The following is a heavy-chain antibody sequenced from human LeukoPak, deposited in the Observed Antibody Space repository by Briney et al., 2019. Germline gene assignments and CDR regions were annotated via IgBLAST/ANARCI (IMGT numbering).Heavy chain of an antibody. CDR3: ARRYDFWSGYYGWFDP. CDR2: ISISGYST. J-gene: IGHJ5*02. Sequence: GGSLRLSCAASGFPFNNYYMSWIRRAPGKGLEWISYISISGYSTYYADSVKGRFTISRDNAKNSLYLQMNNLRPEDTAFYYCARRYDFWSGYYGWFDPWGQGTLVTVSS. D-gene: IGHD3-3*01. CDR1: GFPFNNYY. V-gene: IGHV3-11*04.